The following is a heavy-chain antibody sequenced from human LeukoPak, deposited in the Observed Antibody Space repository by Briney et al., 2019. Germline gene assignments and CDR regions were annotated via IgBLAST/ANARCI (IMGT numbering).Heavy chain of an antibody. Sequence: GGSLRLSCAASGFTFSSYGMHWVRQAPGKGLEWVAVIWYDGSNKYYADSVKGRFTISRDNSKNTLYLQMNSLRAEDTAVYYCARDRRMYYDILTGYLGYGMDVWGQGTTVTVSS. J-gene: IGHJ6*02. CDR2: IWYDGSNK. CDR1: GFTFSSYG. D-gene: IGHD3-9*01. CDR3: ARDRRMYYDILTGYLGYGMDV. V-gene: IGHV3-33*01.